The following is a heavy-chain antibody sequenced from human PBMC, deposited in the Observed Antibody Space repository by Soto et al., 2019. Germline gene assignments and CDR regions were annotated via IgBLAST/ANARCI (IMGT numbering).Heavy chain of an antibody. CDR1: GLTFSSYA. Sequence: PGGSLRLSCAASGLTFSSYAMHWVRQAPGKGLEWVAVISYDGSNKYYADSVKGRFTISRDNSKNTLYLQMNSLRAEDTAVYYCARGRDYYGSGAIDPWGQGTLVTVSS. CDR3: ARGRDYYGSGAIDP. J-gene: IGHJ5*02. D-gene: IGHD3-10*01. V-gene: IGHV3-30-3*01. CDR2: ISYDGSNK.